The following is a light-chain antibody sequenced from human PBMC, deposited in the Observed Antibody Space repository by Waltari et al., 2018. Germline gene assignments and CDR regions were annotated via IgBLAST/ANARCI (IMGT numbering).Light chain of an antibody. CDR3: AAWDDSLSGRV. CDR1: SSNIGRNY. CDR2: RNN. V-gene: IGLV1-47*01. J-gene: IGLJ3*02. Sequence: QSVLTQPPSASGTPGQRVTISCSCSSSNIGRNYVYWYQQLPGTAPKLLIYRNNQRPSGVPDRFSGSKSGTSASLAISGLRSEDEADYYCAAWDDSLSGRVFGGGTKLTVL.